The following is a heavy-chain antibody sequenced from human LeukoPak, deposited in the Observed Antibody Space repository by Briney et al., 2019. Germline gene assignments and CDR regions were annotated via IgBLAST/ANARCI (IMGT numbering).Heavy chain of an antibody. D-gene: IGHD3-16*01. V-gene: IGHV3-7*01. Sequence: GGSLRLSCAASGFTFSSYLMSWVRQAPGKGLEWVANIKQDGSEKYYVDSVKGRFTISRDNAKNSLYLQMNSLRAEDTALYYCASGRQLGYWGQGTLVTVSS. J-gene: IGHJ4*02. CDR1: GFTFSSYL. CDR2: IKQDGSEK. CDR3: ASGRQLGY.